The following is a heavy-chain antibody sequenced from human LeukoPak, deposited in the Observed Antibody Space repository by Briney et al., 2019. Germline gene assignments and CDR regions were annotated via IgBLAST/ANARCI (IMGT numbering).Heavy chain of an antibody. CDR3: VRLAGRWDDYTKYFFYF. CDR2: KTHSGGT. Sequence: SETLSLTCAVYGGSFSGYYWSWIRQPPGKGLEGIGEKTHSGGTNYNPSLESRVTLSVDTSKNQVSLKLRSVTAADTAFYYCVRLAGRWDDYTKYFFYFWGKGTLVTVSS. CDR1: GGSFSGYY. V-gene: IGHV4-34*01. D-gene: IGHD4-11*01. J-gene: IGHJ4*02.